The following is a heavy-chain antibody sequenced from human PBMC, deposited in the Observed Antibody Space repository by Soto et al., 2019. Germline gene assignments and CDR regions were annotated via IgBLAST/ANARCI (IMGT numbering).Heavy chain of an antibody. CDR3: ARGIGQQLPPLD. Sequence: QVQLQESGPGLVKPSETLSLTCTVSGVSISSYYWSWIRQPPGKGLEWIGYIYYSGNTNYNPSLKSRVPISIDASKNQLSLELSSVTAADSAVYFCARGIGQQLPPLDWGQGTLVTVSS. CDR2: IYYSGNT. D-gene: IGHD6-13*01. V-gene: IGHV4-59*01. CDR1: GVSISSYY. J-gene: IGHJ4*02.